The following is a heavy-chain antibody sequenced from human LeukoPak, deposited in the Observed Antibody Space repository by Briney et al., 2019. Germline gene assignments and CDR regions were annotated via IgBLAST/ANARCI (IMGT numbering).Heavy chain of an antibody. CDR1: GGSISSGGYY. J-gene: IGHJ5*02. CDR3: ARSLGAIIIGWFDP. V-gene: IGHV4-30-2*01. Sequence: PSETLSLTCTVSGGSISSGGYYWSWIRQPPGKGLEWIGYIYHSGSTYYNPSLKSRVTISVDRSKNQFSLKLSSVTAADTAVYYCARSLGAIIIGWFDPWGQGTLVTVSS. CDR2: IYHSGST. D-gene: IGHD1-26*01.